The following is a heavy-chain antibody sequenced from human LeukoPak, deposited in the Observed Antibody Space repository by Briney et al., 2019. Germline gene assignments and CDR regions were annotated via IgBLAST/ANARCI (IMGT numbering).Heavy chain of an antibody. V-gene: IGHV1-2*06. D-gene: IGHD2-2*02. CDR1: GYTFTCYY. J-gene: IGHJ4*02. Sequence: ASVKVSCKASGYTFTCYYMHGVRQAAAQGLEGMGRINPNSGGKNYAEKFQGRVTMTRDTSISKAYMELSRLRSDDTAVYYCARGEVDVVVPAAISCDYWGQGTLVTVSS. CDR3: ARGEVDVVVPAAISCDY. CDR2: INPNSGGK.